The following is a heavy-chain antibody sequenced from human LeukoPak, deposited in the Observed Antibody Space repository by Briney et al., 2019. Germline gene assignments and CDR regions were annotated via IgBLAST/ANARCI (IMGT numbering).Heavy chain of an antibody. J-gene: IGHJ6*04. CDR3: ARDDASTARASGMDV. Sequence: GGSLRLSCAASGFTFSAYDMNWVRQAPGKGLEWVSYISRDSAFVYYADSVKGRLTISRDNAKTSLYLQMESLRGEDTAVYYCARDDASTARASGMDVWGRGTTVTVSS. CDR2: ISRDSAFV. D-gene: IGHD5-18*01. CDR1: GFTFSAYD. V-gene: IGHV3-21*01.